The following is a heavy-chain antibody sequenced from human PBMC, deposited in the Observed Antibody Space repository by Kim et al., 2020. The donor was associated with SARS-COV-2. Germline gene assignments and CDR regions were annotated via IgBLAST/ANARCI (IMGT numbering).Heavy chain of an antibody. D-gene: IGHD3-22*01. J-gene: IGHJ4*02. CDR3: EKDLDSSGWWPFDY. V-gene: IGHV3-23*01. Sequence: YADSVKGRFTVSRDSSKNTMYLKMNSLRAEDTAIYYCEKDLDSSGWWPFDYWGQGTLVAVSS.